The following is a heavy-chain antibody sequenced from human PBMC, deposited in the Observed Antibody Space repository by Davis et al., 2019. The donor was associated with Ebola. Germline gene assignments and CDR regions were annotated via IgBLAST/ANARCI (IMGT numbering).Heavy chain of an antibody. J-gene: IGHJ4*02. D-gene: IGHD3-3*01. CDR3: ARGKQISGVLILAAYFDY. CDR1: GGTFSSYT. Sequence: SVKVSCKASGGTFSSYTFSWVRQAPGQGLEWMGGIIPIFGSANYAQKFQGRVTITADESTSTAYMELRSLRSEDTAVYYCARGKQISGVLILAAYFDYWGQGTLVTVSS. CDR2: IIPIFGSA. V-gene: IGHV1-69*13.